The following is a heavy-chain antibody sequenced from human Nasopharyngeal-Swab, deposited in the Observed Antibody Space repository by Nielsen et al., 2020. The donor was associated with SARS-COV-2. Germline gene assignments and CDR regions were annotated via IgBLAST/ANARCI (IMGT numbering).Heavy chain of an antibody. Sequence: GESLKISCAASGFTFSSYGMHWVRQAPGKGLEWVAVISYDGSNKYYADSVKGRFTISRDNSKNTLYLQMNSLRAEDTAVYYCALAVYDYIDYWGQGILVTVSS. CDR2: ISYDGSNK. CDR3: ALAVYDYIDY. J-gene: IGHJ4*02. V-gene: IGHV3-30*03. D-gene: IGHD5/OR15-5a*01. CDR1: GFTFSSYG.